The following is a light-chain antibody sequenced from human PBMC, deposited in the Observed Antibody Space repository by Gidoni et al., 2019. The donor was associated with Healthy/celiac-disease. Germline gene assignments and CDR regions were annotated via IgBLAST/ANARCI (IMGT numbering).Light chain of an antibody. CDR3: QQYNSYWGWT. CDR1: QSISSW. V-gene: IGKV1-5*03. CDR2: KAS. Sequence: DTQMTQSPSTLSASVGDRVTITCRASQSISSWLAWYQQKPGKAPKLLIYKASSLESGVPSRFSGSGSGTEFTLTISSLQPDDFATYYCQQYNSYWGWTFGEGTKVEIK. J-gene: IGKJ1*01.